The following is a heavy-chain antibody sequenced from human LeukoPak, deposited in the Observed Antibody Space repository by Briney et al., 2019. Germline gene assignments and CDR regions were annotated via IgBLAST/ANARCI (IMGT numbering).Heavy chain of an antibody. J-gene: IGHJ4*02. CDR2: VSYSGTT. Sequence: PSETLSLTCTVSGGSISSSSYYWGWIRQPPGKELELIGIVSYSGTTDYNPSLKSRVTISTDTSKNQFSLKLTSVTAADTAVYYCAGLGVMVLVYQFEYWGRGTPVTVSS. CDR3: AGLGVMVLVYQFEY. V-gene: IGHV4-39*07. CDR1: GGSISSSSYY. D-gene: IGHD2-8*01.